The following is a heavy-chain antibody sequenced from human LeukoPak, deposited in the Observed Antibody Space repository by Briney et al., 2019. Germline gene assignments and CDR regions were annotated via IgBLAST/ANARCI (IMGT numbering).Heavy chain of an antibody. CDR3: ARVRGIAALWFSFGDNEESAFDI. J-gene: IGHJ3*02. V-gene: IGHV6-1*01. D-gene: IGHD6-13*01. Sequence: SQTLSLTCAISGDSVSSNSAAWNWIRQSPSRGLEWLGRAYYRSKWYNDYAVSVKSRITINPDTSKNQFSLQLNSVTPEDTAVYYCARVRGIAALWFSFGDNEESAFDIWGQGTMVTVSS. CDR2: AYYRSKWYN. CDR1: GDSVSSNSAA.